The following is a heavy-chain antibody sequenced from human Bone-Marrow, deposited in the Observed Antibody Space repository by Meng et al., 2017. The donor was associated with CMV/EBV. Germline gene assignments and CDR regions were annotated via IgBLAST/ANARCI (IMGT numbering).Heavy chain of an antibody. Sequence: GESLKISCAASGFTFDDYGMSWVRQAPGKGLEWVSGINWNGGSTGYADSVKGRFTISRDNAKNSLYLQMNSLRAEDTALYYCARGPSGSFGGVDYWGPGTLVTVSS. CDR1: GFTFDDYG. CDR2: INWNGGST. CDR3: ARGPSGSFGGVDY. D-gene: IGHD1-26*01. V-gene: IGHV3-20*04. J-gene: IGHJ4*02.